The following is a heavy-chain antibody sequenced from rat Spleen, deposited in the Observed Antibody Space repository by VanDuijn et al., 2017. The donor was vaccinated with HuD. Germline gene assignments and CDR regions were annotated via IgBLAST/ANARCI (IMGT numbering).Heavy chain of an antibody. CDR2: VSSGGDS. D-gene: IGHD1-11*01. V-gene: IGHV2S8*01. CDR1: GFSLTSNG. J-gene: IGHJ3*01. CDR3: TRTYGGYTSHWFAY. Sequence: QVQVKESGPGLVQPSQTLSLTCTVSGFSLTSNGISWVRQPPGKGLEWIAAVSSGGDSYYNSGLKSRLSISRDISTRQVFLKINSLQTEDTAIYFCTRTYGGYTSHWFAYWGQGTLVTVSS.